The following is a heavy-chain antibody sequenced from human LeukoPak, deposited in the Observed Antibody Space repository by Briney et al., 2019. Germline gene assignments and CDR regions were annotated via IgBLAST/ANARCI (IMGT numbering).Heavy chain of an antibody. CDR1: GYTFTGDY. D-gene: IGHD2-15*01. CDR2: INPNSGGT. J-gene: IGHJ4*02. CDR3: AREYCSSSSCPFDF. Sequence: ASLKASCKASGYTFTGDYIHCVRQAPGQGLEWMGWINPNSGGTNYVQKLQGRVTMTRDTSISTAYMELSRLRSDDTGVYYCAREYCSSSSCPFDFWGQGTLVTVSS. V-gene: IGHV1-2*02.